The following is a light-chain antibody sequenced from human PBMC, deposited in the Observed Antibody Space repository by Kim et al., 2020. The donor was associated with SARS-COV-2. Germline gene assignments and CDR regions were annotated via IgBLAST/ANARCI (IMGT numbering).Light chain of an antibody. CDR2: EDN. V-gene: IGLV6-57*01. CDR1: RASKSSNL. CDR3: QSYDSSTVV. Sequence: GKTVTIPCHRRRASKSSNLVPWYQQRPGTTPTTVIYEDNQRPSGLPDRFSGSIDSSSDSASLTLSGLETEDEADYFCQSYDSSTVVFGGGTQLTVL. J-gene: IGLJ2*01.